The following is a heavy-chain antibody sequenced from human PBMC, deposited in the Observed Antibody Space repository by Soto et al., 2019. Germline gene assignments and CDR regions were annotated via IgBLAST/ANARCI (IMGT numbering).Heavy chain of an antibody. Sequence: QIQLVQSGGEVKKPGASVKVSCKSSGYNFISHSITWVRQAPGQGLEWMGRISAYNGNTNHAQKFQGRLDMTTDTSTSTAYMELMSLRSDDTAVYYCARGAFCGGAPGCRDMDVWGQGTTVTVSS. CDR3: ARGAFCGGAPGCRDMDV. J-gene: IGHJ6*02. V-gene: IGHV1-18*01. CDR2: ISAYNGNT. D-gene: IGHD2-21*01. CDR1: GYNFISHS.